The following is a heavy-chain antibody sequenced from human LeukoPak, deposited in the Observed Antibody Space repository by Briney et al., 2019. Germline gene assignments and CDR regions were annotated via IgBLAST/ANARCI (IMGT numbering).Heavy chain of an antibody. V-gene: IGHV4-34*01. CDR3: ARRHYDYVWGSYRYTAYFDY. CDR2: INHSGST. Sequence: PSETLSLTCAVYGGSFSGYYWSWIRQPPGKGLEWIGEINHSGSTNYNPSLKSRVTISVDTSKNQFSLKLSSVTAADTAVYYCARRHYDYVWGSYRYTAYFDYWGQGTLVTVSS. J-gene: IGHJ4*02. CDR1: GGSFSGYY. D-gene: IGHD3-16*02.